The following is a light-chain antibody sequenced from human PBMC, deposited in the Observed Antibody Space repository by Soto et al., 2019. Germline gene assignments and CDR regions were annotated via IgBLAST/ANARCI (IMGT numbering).Light chain of an antibody. CDR3: LQDNDDSWT. J-gene: IGKJ1*01. V-gene: IGKV1-6*01. CDR2: AAS. CDR1: RDIGSD. Sequence: IQMTQSPASLSSSLGDRVTLTCRASRDIGSDLSWYQQKPGKAPTLLIYAASNLQSGVPSRFRGSRSGTEFTLTVSSLQPEDFATYYCLQDNDDSWTFGQGTKVDIK.